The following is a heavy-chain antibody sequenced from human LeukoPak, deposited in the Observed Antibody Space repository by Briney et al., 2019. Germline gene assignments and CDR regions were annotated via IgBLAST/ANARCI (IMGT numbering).Heavy chain of an antibody. CDR1: GFTFSSYS. CDR2: ISSSSSTI. CDR3: ARTVDSSSSYWFDP. V-gene: IGHV3-48*04. J-gene: IGHJ5*02. D-gene: IGHD6-6*01. Sequence: HTGGSLRLSCAASGFTFSSYSMNWVRQAPGEGLEWVSYISSSSSTIYYADSVKGRFTISRDNAKNSLYLQMNSLRAEDTAVYYCARTVDSSSSYWFDPWGQGTLVTVSS.